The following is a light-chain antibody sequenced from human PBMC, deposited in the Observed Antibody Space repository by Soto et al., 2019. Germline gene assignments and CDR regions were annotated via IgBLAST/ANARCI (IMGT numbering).Light chain of an antibody. Sequence: DIQMTQSPSTLSASVGDRVTITCRASQSINNWLVWYQQKPGKAPKLLIYRASSLENGVPSRFSGRGSGTEFIFTITSLQPDDFATYYCQQYSSASTFGQGTKVEI. CDR3: QQYSSAST. CDR1: QSINNW. J-gene: IGKJ1*01. V-gene: IGKV1-5*03. CDR2: RAS.